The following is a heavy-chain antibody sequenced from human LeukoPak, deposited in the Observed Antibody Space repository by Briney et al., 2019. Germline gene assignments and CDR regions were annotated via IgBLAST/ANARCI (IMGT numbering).Heavy chain of an antibody. CDR3: ARPKCNWNYHDAFDI. CDR2: IYYSGST. Sequence: SETLSLTCTVSGGSISSGDYYWSWIRQPPGKGLEWIGYIYYSGSTYYNPSLKSRVTISVDTSKNQFSLKLSSVTAADTAVYYCARPKCNWNYHDAFDIWGQGTMVIVSS. J-gene: IGHJ3*02. CDR1: GGSISSGDYY. D-gene: IGHD1-7*01. V-gene: IGHV4-30-4*01.